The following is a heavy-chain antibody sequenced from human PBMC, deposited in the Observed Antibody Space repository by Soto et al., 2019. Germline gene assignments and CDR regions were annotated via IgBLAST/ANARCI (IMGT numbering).Heavy chain of an antibody. D-gene: IGHD6-13*01. CDR2: IYPDNSDT. CDR3: ARQSRLSSSWYPREWFDP. J-gene: IGHJ5*02. Sequence: GESLKISCKGSGYTFTSSWIGWVRQMPGKGLEWMGIIYPDNSDTRYSPSFQGQVTISVDKSIRTAYLQWRSLKASDTAMYYCARQSRLSSSWYPREWFDPWGQGTLVTVSS. V-gene: IGHV5-51*01. CDR1: GYTFTSSW.